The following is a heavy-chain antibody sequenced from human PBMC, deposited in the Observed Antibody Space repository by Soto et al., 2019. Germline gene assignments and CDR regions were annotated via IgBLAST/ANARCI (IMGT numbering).Heavy chain of an antibody. V-gene: IGHV3-23*01. CDR3: YKGLIRLHYFDT. J-gene: IGHJ4*02. CDR1: GFTFSSYA. Sequence: GGSLRLSCAASGFTFSSYAMSWVRQAPGKGLEWVSAISGSGGSTYYADSVKGRFTISRDNSVTAADTAIYYCVRSVILSGGSYKGLIRLHYFDTWGPGTLVTVSS. CDR2: ISGSGGST. D-gene: IGHD3-3*01.